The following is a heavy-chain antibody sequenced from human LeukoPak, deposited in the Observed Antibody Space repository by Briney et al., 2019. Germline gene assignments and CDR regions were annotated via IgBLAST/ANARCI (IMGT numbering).Heavy chain of an antibody. CDR1: GFTFSSYG. D-gene: IGHD2-15*01. V-gene: IGHV3-30*02. CDR3: AKDHCSRGTCYYYYYMDV. Sequence: GGSLTLSCPASGFTFSSYGMHWVRRAPGKGLEWVAVIRNDGTKKYYADSVKGRFTITRDNSKNTVHLKMNSLRAEDTAVYYCAKDHCSRGTCYYYYYMDVWGKGTTVTVSS. J-gene: IGHJ6*03. CDR2: IRNDGTKK.